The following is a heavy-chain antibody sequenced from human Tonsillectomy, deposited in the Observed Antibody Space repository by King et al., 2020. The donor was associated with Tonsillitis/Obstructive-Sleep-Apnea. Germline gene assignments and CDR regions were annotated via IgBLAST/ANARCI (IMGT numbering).Heavy chain of an antibody. V-gene: IGHV1-46*01. Sequence: GQLVQSGAEVKMPGASVRVSCKASGYSFTTSYVHWVRQAPGQGLDWLGIINPSDGITTYAQKFQGRVTMTWDTSTSTVYMELSRLRSDDTAVYYCARDTRIDRGIDCWGQGTLVTVSS. J-gene: IGHJ4*02. CDR2: INPSDGIT. CDR3: ARDTRIDRGIDC. CDR1: GYSFTTSY.